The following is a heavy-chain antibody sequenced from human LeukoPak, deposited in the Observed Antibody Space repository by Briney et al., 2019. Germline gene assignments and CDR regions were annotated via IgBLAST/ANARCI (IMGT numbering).Heavy chain of an antibody. Sequence: PSETLSLTCAVYGGSFSGYYWSWIRQPPGKGLEWIGEINHSGSTNYNLSLKSRVTISVDTSKNQFSLKLSSVTAADTAVYYCARGAAAAGPGANWFDPWGQGTLVTVSS. D-gene: IGHD6-13*01. CDR3: ARGAAAAGPGANWFDP. V-gene: IGHV4-34*01. CDR1: GGSFSGYY. CDR2: INHSGST. J-gene: IGHJ5*02.